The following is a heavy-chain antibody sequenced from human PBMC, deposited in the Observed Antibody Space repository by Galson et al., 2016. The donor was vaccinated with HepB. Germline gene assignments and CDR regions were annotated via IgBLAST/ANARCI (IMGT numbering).Heavy chain of an antibody. V-gene: IGHV4-4*02. Sequence: ETLSLTCAVSGGSISSSNWWTWVRQPPGKGLEWIGEIYHSGTTHYNPSLEGRVTISVDKSKNQFSLKLNSVTAADTAVYYCARNSGGSYLGWFDPWGQGTLVTVSS. CDR1: GGSISSSNW. J-gene: IGHJ5*02. CDR3: ARNSGGSYLGWFDP. CDR2: IYHSGTT. D-gene: IGHD1-26*01.